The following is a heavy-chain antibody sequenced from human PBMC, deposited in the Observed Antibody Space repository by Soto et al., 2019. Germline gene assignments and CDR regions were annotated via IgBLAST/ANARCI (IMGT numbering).Heavy chain of an antibody. CDR2: IYHSGST. Sequence: SETLSLTCAVSGGSISSRNWWSWVRQPPGKGLEWIGEIYHSGSTNYNPSLKSRVTISVDKSKNQFSLKLSSVTAADTAVYYCASKFGEXLADAFDIWGQGTTVT. D-gene: IGHD3-10*01. CDR1: GGSISSRNW. CDR3: ASKFGEXLADAFDI. V-gene: IGHV4-4*02. J-gene: IGHJ3*02.